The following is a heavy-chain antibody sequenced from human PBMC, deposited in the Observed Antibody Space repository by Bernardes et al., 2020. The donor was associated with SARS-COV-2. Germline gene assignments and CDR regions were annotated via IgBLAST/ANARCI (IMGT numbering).Heavy chain of an antibody. CDR2: MYYSGST. CDR3: AREVGWDDVGNAFDV. V-gene: IGHV4-31*03. D-gene: IGHD1-1*01. CDR1: GGSIRSGGYY. Sequence: SEPLSLTCTVFGGSIRSGGYYWNWLRQFPGKGLEWIGYMYYSGSTYYNPSLESRFTISRDNAKDSLYLQMNSLRAEDTAVYYCAREVGWDDVGNAFDVWGQGTMVTVSS. J-gene: IGHJ3*01.